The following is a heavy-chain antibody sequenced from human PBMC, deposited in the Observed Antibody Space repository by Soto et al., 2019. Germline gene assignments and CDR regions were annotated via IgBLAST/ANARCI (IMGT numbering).Heavy chain of an antibody. CDR3: ARPGAARAKMYYYYGMDV. CDR2: IYYSGST. V-gene: IGHV4-39*01. Sequence: NPSETLSLTCTVSGGSISSSSYYWGWIRQPPGKGLEWIGSIYYSGSTYYNPSLKSRVTISVDTSKNQFSLKLSSVTAADTAVYYCARPGAARAKMYYYYGMDVWGQGTTVTVSS. J-gene: IGHJ6*02. D-gene: IGHD6-6*01. CDR1: GGSISSSSYY.